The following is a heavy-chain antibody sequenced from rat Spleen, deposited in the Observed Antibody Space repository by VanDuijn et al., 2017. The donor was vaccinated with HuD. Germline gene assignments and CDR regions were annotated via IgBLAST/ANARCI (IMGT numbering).Heavy chain of an antibody. D-gene: IGHD1-12*02. CDR1: GFSLTDYS. Sequence: VQLKESGPGLVQPSQTLSLTCTVSGFSLTDYSVHWVRQPPGKGLEWMGVIWGNGNANYNSALKSRLSISRDTSKSQVFLKMNSLQTEDTAIYFCTREDYDGTYYSHWFAYWGQGTLVTVSS. V-gene: IGHV2S54*01. CDR3: TREDYDGTYYSHWFAY. CDR2: IWGNGNA. J-gene: IGHJ3*01.